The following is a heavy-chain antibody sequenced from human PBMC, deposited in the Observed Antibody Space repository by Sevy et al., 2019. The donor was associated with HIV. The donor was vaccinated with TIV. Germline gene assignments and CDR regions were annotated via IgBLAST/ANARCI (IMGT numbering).Heavy chain of an antibody. Sequence: GGSLRLSCAASGFTFSSYAMHWVRQAPGKGLEWVAVISYDGSNKYYADSVKGRFTISRDNSKNTLYLQMNSLRAEDTAVYYCASSTYYDFWSGFSTYYYNGMDVWGQGTTVTVSS. CDR1: GFTFSSYA. D-gene: IGHD3-3*01. CDR3: ASSTYYDFWSGFSTYYYNGMDV. CDR2: ISYDGSNK. J-gene: IGHJ6*02. V-gene: IGHV3-30*04.